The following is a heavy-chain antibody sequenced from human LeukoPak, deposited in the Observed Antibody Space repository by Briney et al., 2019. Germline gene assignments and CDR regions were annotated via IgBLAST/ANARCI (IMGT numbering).Heavy chain of an antibody. D-gene: IGHD3-22*01. CDR3: ARLLEGYYDSSGYFDY. J-gene: IGHJ4*02. Sequence: GESLKISCKGSGYSFTSYWIGWVRQMPGKGLERMGIIYPGDSDTRYSPSFQGQVTISADKSISTAYLQWSSLKASDAVMGYCARLLEGYYDSSGYFDYWGQGTLVTVSS. CDR1: GYSFTSYW. CDR2: IYPGDSDT. V-gene: IGHV5-51*01.